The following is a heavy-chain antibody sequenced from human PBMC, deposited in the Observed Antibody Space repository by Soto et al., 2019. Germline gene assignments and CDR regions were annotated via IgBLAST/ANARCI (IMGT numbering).Heavy chain of an antibody. CDR3: ARESRFLSGYYKTNIDY. V-gene: IGHV4-59*01. D-gene: IGHD3-3*01. CDR1: GGSISSYY. CDR2: IYYSGST. Sequence: PSETLSLTCTVSGGSISSYYWSWIRQPPGKGLEWIGYIYYSGSTNYNPSLKCRVTISVDTSKNQFSLKLSSVTAADTAVYYCARESRFLSGYYKTNIDYWGQGTLVNVFS. J-gene: IGHJ4*02.